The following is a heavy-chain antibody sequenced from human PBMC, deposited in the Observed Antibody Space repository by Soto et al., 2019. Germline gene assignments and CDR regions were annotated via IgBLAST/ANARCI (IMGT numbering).Heavy chain of an antibody. Sequence: PSETLSLTCALSGGSINSGNFHWGWIRQPRGKGLEWIATIYHGGSTYYNPSLKSRVTIPMDTSKNQFSLDVRSVTATDTAVYYCARRWCSDTCYYFDYWGQGVLVTVSS. J-gene: IGHJ4*02. CDR3: ARRWCSDTCYYFDY. D-gene: IGHD2-8*01. V-gene: IGHV4-39*01. CDR2: IYHGGST. CDR1: GGSINSGNFH.